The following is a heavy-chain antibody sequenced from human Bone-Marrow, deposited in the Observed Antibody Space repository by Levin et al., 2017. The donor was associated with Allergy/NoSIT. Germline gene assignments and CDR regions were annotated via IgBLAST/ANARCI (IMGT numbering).Heavy chain of an antibody. D-gene: IGHD3-3*01. CDR3: ARELHWSARDY. V-gene: IGHV3-7*01. CDR1: GFTFSSSW. CDR2: IKEDGSAE. Sequence: AGGSLRLSCAASGFTFSSSWMSWVRQAPGKGLEWVANIKEDGSAENHADSVKGRFSISRDNAKNSLYLQMNSLRADDTAIYYCARELHWSARDYWGQGTLVTVSS. J-gene: IGHJ4*02.